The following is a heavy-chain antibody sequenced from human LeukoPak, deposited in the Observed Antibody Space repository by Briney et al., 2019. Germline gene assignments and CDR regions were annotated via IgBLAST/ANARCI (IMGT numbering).Heavy chain of an antibody. CDR1: GFTFSSYA. D-gene: IGHD2-2*02. Sequence: QPGGSLRLSCAAAGFTFSSYAMHWVRQAPGKGLEWVTVISYDGGNKYYADSVKGRFTISRDNSKNTLYLQMNSLRAEDTAVYYCARDYRSSTSCYTFYYYYYGMDVWGQGTTVTVSS. V-gene: IGHV3-30*04. CDR3: ARDYRSSTSCYTFYYYYYGMDV. J-gene: IGHJ6*02. CDR2: ISYDGGNK.